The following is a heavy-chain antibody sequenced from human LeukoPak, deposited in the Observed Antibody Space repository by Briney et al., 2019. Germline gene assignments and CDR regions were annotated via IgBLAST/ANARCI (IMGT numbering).Heavy chain of an antibody. D-gene: IGHD2-2*01. J-gene: IGHJ4*02. Sequence: SETLSLTCAVYGGSSSDYYWSWIRQPPGKGLEWIGEINHSGSTIYNPSLRSRVTISVDTSKNQISLKLSSVTAADTAVYYCAREKGYCVSTNCYGGFFDCWGQGTLVTVSS. V-gene: IGHV4-34*01. CDR2: INHSGST. CDR3: AREKGYCVSTNCYGGFFDC. CDR1: GGSSSDYY.